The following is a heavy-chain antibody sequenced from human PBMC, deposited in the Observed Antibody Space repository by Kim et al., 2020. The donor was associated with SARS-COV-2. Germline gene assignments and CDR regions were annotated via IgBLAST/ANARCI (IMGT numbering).Heavy chain of an antibody. D-gene: IGHD6-13*01. CDR1: GFTFDDYT. Sequence: GGSLRLSCAASGFTFDDYTMHWVRQAPGKGLEWVSLISWDGGSTYYADFVKGRFTMSRDNSKNSLYLQMNSLRTEDTALYYCAKDILNQFSWGGNYYYYAMDVWGQGTTVTVSS. J-gene: IGHJ6*02. V-gene: IGHV3-43*01. CDR3: AKDILNQFSWGGNYYYYAMDV. CDR2: ISWDGGST.